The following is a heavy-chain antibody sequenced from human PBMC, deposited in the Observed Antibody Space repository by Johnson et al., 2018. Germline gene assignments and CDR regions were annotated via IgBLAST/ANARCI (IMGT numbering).Heavy chain of an antibody. CDR2: IYPGDSDT. Sequence: EVQLVESGAEVKKPGESLKISCKGSGYSFTSYWIGWVRQMPGKGLEWMGIIYPGDSDTRYSPAFQGQVTISADKSISTAYLQWSSLKASETAMYYCARHASYYYDSSAPAAGMDVWGQGTTVTVSS. CDR3: ARHASYYYDSSAPAAGMDV. D-gene: IGHD3-22*01. CDR1: GYSFTSYW. J-gene: IGHJ6*02. V-gene: IGHV5-51*01.